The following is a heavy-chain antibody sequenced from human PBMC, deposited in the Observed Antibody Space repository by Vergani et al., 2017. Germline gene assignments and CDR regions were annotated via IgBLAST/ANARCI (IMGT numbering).Heavy chain of an antibody. CDR3: ARASLSALVGYYYYMDV. Sequence: QVQLQESGPGLVKPSQTLSLICSVSGDSISSGVYYWNWIRQHPGKGLEWIGYIYSTGSTHHNPSLRRRINMSVDTSKNQFSLKLNSVTAADTAVYFCARASLSALVGYYYYMDVWGKGKPVVVSS. CDR2: IYSTGST. CDR1: GDSISSGVYY. D-gene: IGHD3-16*02. J-gene: IGHJ6*03. V-gene: IGHV4-31*03.